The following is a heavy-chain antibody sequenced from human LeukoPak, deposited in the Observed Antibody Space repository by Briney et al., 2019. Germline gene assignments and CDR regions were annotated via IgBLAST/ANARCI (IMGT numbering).Heavy chain of an antibody. D-gene: IGHD3-10*01. V-gene: IGHV1-24*01. CDR3: AADRSITMVRGTTYYFDY. CDR2: FDPEDGET. Sequence: GASVKVSCKVSGYTLTELSMHWVRQAPGKGLEWMGGFDPEDGETIYAQKFQGRVTMTEDTSTDTAYMELSSLRSEDTAVYYCAADRSITMVRGTTYYFDYWGQGTLVTVSS. CDR1: GYTLTELS. J-gene: IGHJ4*02.